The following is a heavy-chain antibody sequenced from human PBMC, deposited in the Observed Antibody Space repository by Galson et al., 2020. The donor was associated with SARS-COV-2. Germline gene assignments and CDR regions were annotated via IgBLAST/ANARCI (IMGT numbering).Heavy chain of an antibody. J-gene: IGHJ4*02. V-gene: IGHV4-39*01. CDR3: ATLSIY. CDR2: IYYSGTT. D-gene: IGHD3-3*02. Sequence: TLSLTCAVSGGSISSSTYYWGWIRQPPGKGLEWIGTIYYSGTTYYNPSLKSRVTISVDTSKNQFSLKLTSVTAADTAVYYCATLSIYWGQGTLVTVSS. CDR1: GGSISSSTYY.